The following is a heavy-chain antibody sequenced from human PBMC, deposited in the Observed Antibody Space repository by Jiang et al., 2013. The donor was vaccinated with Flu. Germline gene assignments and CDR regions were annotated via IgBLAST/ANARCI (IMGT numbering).Heavy chain of an antibody. Sequence: VQLLESGGGLVQPGGSLRLSCAASGFVFNAYAMSWVRQAPGKGLEWVSAIIGSGGGTYYAASVKGRFTISRDNSNNTLYLQMNRLSVEDTAVYYCVKDHMGAFDYYYGMDVWGQGTTVTV. D-gene: IGHD1-26*01. CDR3: VKDHMGAFDYYYGMDV. J-gene: IGHJ6*02. CDR2: IIGSGGGT. CDR1: GFVFNAYA. V-gene: IGHV3-23*01.